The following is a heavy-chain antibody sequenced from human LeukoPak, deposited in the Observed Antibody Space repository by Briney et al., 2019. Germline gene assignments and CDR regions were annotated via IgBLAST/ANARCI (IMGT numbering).Heavy chain of an antibody. J-gene: IGHJ5*02. Sequence: GASVKVSCKASGGTFSSYAISWVRQAPGQGLEWMGGIIPIFGTANYAQKFQGRVTITADESTSTAYMELSSLRSEDTAVYYCARGKGAYGDYDVANWFDPWSQGTLVTVSS. CDR3: ARGKGAYGDYDVANWFDP. CDR2: IIPIFGTA. CDR1: GGTFSSYA. D-gene: IGHD4-17*01. V-gene: IGHV1-69*13.